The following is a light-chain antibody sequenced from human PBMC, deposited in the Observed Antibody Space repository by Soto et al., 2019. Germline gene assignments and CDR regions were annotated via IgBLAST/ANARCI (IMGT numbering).Light chain of an antibody. CDR1: QSVSSNY. CDR3: QQYATSPALT. CDR2: GAS. J-gene: IGKJ4*01. Sequence: EIVLTQSPGTLSLSPGERATLSCRASQSVSSNYLAWYQHRPGQAPRLLIYGASSRATGIPDRFSGSGSGTDFTLSISTLEPEDFAVYYCQQYATSPALTFRGGPKVEIK. V-gene: IGKV3-20*01.